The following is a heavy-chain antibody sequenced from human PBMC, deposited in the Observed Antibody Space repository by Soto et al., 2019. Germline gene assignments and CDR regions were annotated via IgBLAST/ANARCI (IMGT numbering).Heavy chain of an antibody. CDR3: ARQTYGVRLVYYIDY. J-gene: IGHJ4*02. D-gene: IGHD4-17*01. CDR1: GGSISSSNSY. CDR2: IYYSGTT. V-gene: IGHV4-39*01. Sequence: QLQLQESGPGLVKPSETLSLTCTVSGGSISSSNSYWDWIRQSPGKGLEWIGSIYYSGTTYYNPSLKSRVTISVDTSKSRFSLKLSSVTAADTAVYYCARQTYGVRLVYYIDYWGQGTLVTVSS.